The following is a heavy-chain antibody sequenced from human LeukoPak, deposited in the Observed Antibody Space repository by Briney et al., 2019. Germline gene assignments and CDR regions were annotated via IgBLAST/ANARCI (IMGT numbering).Heavy chain of an antibody. J-gene: IGHJ5*01. CDR3: ARGDQQLAFDF. CDR1: GDSFSNYY. CDR2: IYYSGST. D-gene: IGHD6-13*01. Sequence: SETLSLTCTVSGDSFSNYYWSWIRQPPGKGLEWIGYIYYSGSTNYNPSLQSRLTVSVDTSRNQFSLKLTSVTAADTAMYYCARGDQQLAFDFWGQGTLVTVSS. V-gene: IGHV4-59*01.